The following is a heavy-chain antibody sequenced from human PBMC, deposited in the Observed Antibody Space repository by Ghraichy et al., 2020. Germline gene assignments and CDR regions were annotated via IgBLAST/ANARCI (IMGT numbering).Heavy chain of an antibody. J-gene: IGHJ4*02. CDR1: GFTFSSCG. Sequence: GGSLRLSCSASGFTFSSCGMHWVRQAPGKRLEYVSAIGSDGISTYYADSVKGRFTISRDNSKNTVNLQMSSLRPEDTALYYCVSEPRDSSGYLGYWGQGTLVTVSS. D-gene: IGHD3-22*01. CDR3: VSEPRDSSGYLGY. V-gene: IGHV3-64D*06. CDR2: IGSDGIST.